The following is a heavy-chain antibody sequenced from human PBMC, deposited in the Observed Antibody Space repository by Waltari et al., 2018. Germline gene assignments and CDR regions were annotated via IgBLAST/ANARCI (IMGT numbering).Heavy chain of an antibody. V-gene: IGHV4-59*02. J-gene: IGHJ4*02. CDR2: IHYSAST. CDR3: ARERDGYNYLDY. Sequence: QVQLQESGPGLVKPSETLSLTCTVSGVSVTSHYWTWIRQPPGKGLEWIGYIHYSASTHFNLSLKSRLSMSVDTSKNQFSLKLSSVTAADTAVYYCARERDGYNYLDYWGQGTLVIVSS. CDR1: GVSVTSHY. D-gene: IGHD5-12*01.